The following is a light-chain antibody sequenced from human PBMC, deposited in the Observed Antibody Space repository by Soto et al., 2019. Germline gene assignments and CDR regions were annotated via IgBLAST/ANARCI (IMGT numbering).Light chain of an antibody. J-gene: IGKJ1*01. CDR1: QGISNY. V-gene: IGKV3-20*01. CDR2: GAS. Sequence: EIVMTQSPATLSVSPGERVTLSCXASQGISNYLAWYQLKPGQAPRLLIHGASTRATGIPVRFSGSGSGTDFTLTISRLEPEDFAVYYCQQYGSSPWTFGQGTKVDI. CDR3: QQYGSSPWT.